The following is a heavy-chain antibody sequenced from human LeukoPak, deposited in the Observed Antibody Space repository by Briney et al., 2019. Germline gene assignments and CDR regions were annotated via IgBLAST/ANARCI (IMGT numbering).Heavy chain of an antibody. V-gene: IGHV4-59*01. J-gene: IGHJ3*02. Sequence: SETLSLTCTVSGGSIRSYYWSWIRQPPGKGLEWIGYVYYSGSTNYNPSLKSLVTISVDTSKNQFSLKLSSVTAADTAVYYCARGYSENYGSLDAFDIWGQGTMVTVSS. CDR3: ARGYSENYGSLDAFDI. CDR1: GGSIRSYY. D-gene: IGHD1-26*01. CDR2: VYYSGST.